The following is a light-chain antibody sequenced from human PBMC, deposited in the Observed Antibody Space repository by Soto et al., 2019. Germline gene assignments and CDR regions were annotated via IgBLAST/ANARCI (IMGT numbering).Light chain of an antibody. Sequence: EIVMTQSPATLSASPGGRATLSCRASQSVSSNLAWYQQKPGQAPRLLIYGASTRATGIPARFSGSGSGTVFTLTISNLQSEDFAVYYCQHYNNWPPWTFGQGTKVEIK. CDR2: GAS. CDR3: QHYNNWPPWT. J-gene: IGKJ1*01. V-gene: IGKV3-15*01. CDR1: QSVSSN.